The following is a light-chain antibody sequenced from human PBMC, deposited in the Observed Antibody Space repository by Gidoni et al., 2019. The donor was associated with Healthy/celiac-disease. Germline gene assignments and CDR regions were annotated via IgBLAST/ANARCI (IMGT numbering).Light chain of an antibody. Sequence: DIQMTQSPSTLSASVGERVTITCRASQSISSWLAWYQQKPGKAPKLLIYKASSLESGVPSRFSGSGSGKEFTLTISSLQPDDFATYYCQQYNSYPWTFGQGTKVEIK. CDR1: QSISSW. CDR2: KAS. J-gene: IGKJ1*01. CDR3: QQYNSYPWT. V-gene: IGKV1-5*03.